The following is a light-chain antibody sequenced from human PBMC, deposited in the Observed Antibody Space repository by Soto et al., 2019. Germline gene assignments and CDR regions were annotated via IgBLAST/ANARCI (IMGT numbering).Light chain of an antibody. CDR2: DVT. V-gene: IGLV2-14*01. J-gene: IGLJ2*01. Sequence: QSALTQPASVSGSPGQSITISCTGTSSDVGAYDFVSWYQHYPGKAPKLVTFDVTHRPPGISDRFSGSKSANTASLTISGLPAEDEAFYYCSSYTTRSTLVFGGGTKLTVL. CDR1: SSDVGAYDF. CDR3: SSYTTRSTLV.